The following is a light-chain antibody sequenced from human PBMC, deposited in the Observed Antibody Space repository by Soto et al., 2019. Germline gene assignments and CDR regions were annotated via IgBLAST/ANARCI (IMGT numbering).Light chain of an antibody. V-gene: IGKV1-5*03. J-gene: IGKJ1*01. CDR1: QSISVW. CDR2: KAP. Sequence: EIQMTQSASTLSASVGDRVTITCRASQSISVWLAWYQQKAGKAPNLLIYKAPRLESGVPSRFSGSGSETEFTLTISSLQPDDFATYYCQQYNSYSFGQGTKVDIK. CDR3: QQYNSYS.